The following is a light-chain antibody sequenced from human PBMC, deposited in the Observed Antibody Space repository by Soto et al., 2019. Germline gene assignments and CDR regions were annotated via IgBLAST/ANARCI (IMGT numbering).Light chain of an antibody. Sequence: QSVLTQPASVSGSPGRSITISCTGTSSDVGGYNSVSWYRQDPGKAPKLIIYDVTYRPSGVSNRFSGSKSGNTASLTISGLQSEDEADYHCSSFTSSITYVFGTGTKVTV. CDR3: SSFTSSITYV. CDR2: DVT. CDR1: SSDVGGYNS. J-gene: IGLJ1*01. V-gene: IGLV2-14*01.